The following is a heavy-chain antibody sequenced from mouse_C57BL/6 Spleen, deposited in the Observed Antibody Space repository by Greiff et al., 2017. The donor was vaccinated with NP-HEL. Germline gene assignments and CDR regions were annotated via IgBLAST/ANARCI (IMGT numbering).Heavy chain of an antibody. D-gene: IGHD1-1*01. Sequence: QVQLQQPGAELVKPGASVKMSCKASGYTFTSYWITWVKQRPGQGLEWIGDIYPGSGSTNYNEKFKSKATLTVDTSSSTAYMQLSSLTSEDSAVYYCARNYHYYGSSYEAYWGKGTLVTVSA. CDR3: ARNYHYYGSSYEAY. CDR1: GYTFTSYW. J-gene: IGHJ3*01. CDR2: IYPGSGST. V-gene: IGHV1-55*01.